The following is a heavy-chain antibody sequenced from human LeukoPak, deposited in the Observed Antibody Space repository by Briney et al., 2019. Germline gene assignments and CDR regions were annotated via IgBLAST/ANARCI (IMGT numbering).Heavy chain of an antibody. CDR2: IRYDGTRK. CDR1: GGTFSTYG. J-gene: IGHJ6*03. CDR3: AKGSRASIYYLCYYVEV. D-gene: IGHD6-6*01. Sequence: PGGSLRLSCAVSGGTFSTYGMHWVRQAPGNGLEWVSIIRYDGTRKSYADSVKGRFTISRDNSKNTLYLRMNNLRGADTAVYYCAKGSRASIYYLCYYVEVWGKGTTVTVSS. V-gene: IGHV3-30*02.